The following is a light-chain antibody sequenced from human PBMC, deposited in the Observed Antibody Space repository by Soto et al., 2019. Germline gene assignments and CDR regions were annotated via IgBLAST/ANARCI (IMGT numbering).Light chain of an antibody. CDR2: GAS. V-gene: IGKV3-20*01. J-gene: IGKJ4*01. Sequence: EIVMTQSPDTLSVSPGEGATLSCRVSQSIRSNLAWYQQRPGQAPRLLMYGASTRADGIPARFSGSGSGTDFTLTISRLEPEDFAVYYCQHYGRSPPVTFGGGTKVDI. CDR3: QHYGRSPPVT. CDR1: QSIRSN.